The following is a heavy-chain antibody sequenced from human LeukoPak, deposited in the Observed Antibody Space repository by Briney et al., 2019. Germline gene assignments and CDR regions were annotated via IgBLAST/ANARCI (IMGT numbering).Heavy chain of an antibody. D-gene: IGHD5-18*01. CDR1: GYTFNDYF. J-gene: IGHJ3*02. Sequence: ASVTVSCKTSGYTFNDYFMHWVRQAPGQGLEWMGWINPNSGSTKHGQRFQGRVTMTRDTSISTAYMEVSRLRSDDSAVYYCARAVDTDFAFDIWGQGTMVTVSS. V-gene: IGHV1-2*02. CDR3: ARAVDTDFAFDI. CDR2: INPNSGST.